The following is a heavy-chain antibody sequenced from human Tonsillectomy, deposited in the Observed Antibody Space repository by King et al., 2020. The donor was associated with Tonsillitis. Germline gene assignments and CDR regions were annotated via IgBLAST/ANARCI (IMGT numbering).Heavy chain of an antibody. J-gene: IGHJ1*01. CDR1: GFPVSSNY. V-gene: IGHV3-53*01. CDR2: IYSEGTT. CDR3: ARGTRPGYFQH. Sequence: VQLVESGGGLIQPGGSLRLSCAASGFPVSSNYRSWVRQAPGKGLEWVSFIYSEGTTYYAHSVRGRFTISRDNSKNTLYLQMNSLRAEDTAVYYCARGTRPGYFQHWGQGTLVTVSS.